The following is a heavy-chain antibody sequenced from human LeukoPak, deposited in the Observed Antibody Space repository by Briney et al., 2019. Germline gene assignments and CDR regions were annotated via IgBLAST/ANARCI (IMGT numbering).Heavy chain of an antibody. J-gene: IGHJ4*02. CDR1: GYSVSSGYY. D-gene: IGHD5-18*01. CDR3: AKSRGYNYGSWDQYFDY. Sequence: SETLSLTCTVSGYSVSSGYYWSWIRQPPGKGLEWIGEINNSGSTNYNPSLKSRVTISIDTSKNQFSLKLSSVTAADTAVYYCAKSRGYNYGSWDQYFDYWGQGTLVTVSS. CDR2: INNSGST. V-gene: IGHV4-34*01.